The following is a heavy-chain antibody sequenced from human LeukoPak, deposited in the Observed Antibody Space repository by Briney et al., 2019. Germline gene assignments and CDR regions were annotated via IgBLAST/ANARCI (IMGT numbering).Heavy chain of an antibody. CDR1: GYAFTSYG. CDR2: ISAYNGNT. J-gene: IGHJ4*02. V-gene: IGHV1-18*01. CDR3: ATDDIAVAGTNFDY. D-gene: IGHD6-19*01. Sequence: ASVKVSCKASGYAFTSYGISWVRQAPGQGLEWMGWISAYNGNTNYAHHLQGRVTMTTDTPTSTAYMELRSLISDDTAVYFCATDDIAVAGTNFDYWGQGTLVTVSS.